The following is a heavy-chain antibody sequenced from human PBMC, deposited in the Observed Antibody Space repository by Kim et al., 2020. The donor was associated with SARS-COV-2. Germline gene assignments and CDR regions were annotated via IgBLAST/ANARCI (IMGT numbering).Heavy chain of an antibody. CDR2: INHSGST. CDR3: AAREWFGELSSEGMTHTSLYNWFDP. CDR1: GGSFSGYY. D-gene: IGHD3-10*01. V-gene: IGHV4-34*01. J-gene: IGHJ5*02. Sequence: SETLSLTCAVYGGSFSGYYWSWIRQPPGKGLEWIGEINHSGSTNYNPSLKSRVTISVDTSKNQFSLKLSSVTAADTAVYYCAAREWFGELSSEGMTHTSLYNWFDPWGQGTLVTVSS.